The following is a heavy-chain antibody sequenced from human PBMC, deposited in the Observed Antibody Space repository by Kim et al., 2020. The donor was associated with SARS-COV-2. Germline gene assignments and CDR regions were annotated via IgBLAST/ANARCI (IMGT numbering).Heavy chain of an antibody. CDR1: GFTFSSYA. J-gene: IGHJ6*02. D-gene: IGHD3-22*01. CDR3: AKSGYYDSSGYYPNYYYYGMDV. Sequence: GGSLRLSCAASGFTFSSYAMSWVRQAPGKGLEWVSAISGSGGSTYYADSVKGRFTISRDNSKNTLYLQMNSLRAEDTAVYYCAKSGYYDSSGYYPNYYYYGMDVWGQGTTVTVSS. V-gene: IGHV3-23*01. CDR2: ISGSGGST.